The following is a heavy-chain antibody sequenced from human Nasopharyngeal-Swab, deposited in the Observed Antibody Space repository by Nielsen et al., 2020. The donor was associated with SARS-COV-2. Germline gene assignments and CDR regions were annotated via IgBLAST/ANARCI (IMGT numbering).Heavy chain of an antibody. J-gene: IGHJ2*01. CDR2: INHSGST. V-gene: IGHV4-34*01. D-gene: IGHD7-27*01. CDR1: GGSFSGYY. Sequence: SETLSLTCAVYGGSFSGYYWSWIRQPPGKGLEWIGEINHSGSTNYNPSLKSRVTISVDTSKNQFSLKLSSVTAADTAAYYCARGFLTGDHDWYFDLWGRGTLVTVSS. CDR3: ARGFLTGDHDWYFDL.